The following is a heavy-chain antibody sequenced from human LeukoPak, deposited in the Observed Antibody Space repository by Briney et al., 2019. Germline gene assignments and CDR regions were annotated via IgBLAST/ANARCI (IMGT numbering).Heavy chain of an antibody. J-gene: IGHJ1*01. V-gene: IGHV1-2*02. D-gene: IGHD2-15*01. CDR1: GYTFTDYY. CDR3: ARGGGGLQH. Sequence: ASVKVSCKASGYTFTDYYLHWVRQPPGQGLEWMGWIDPNSGGTNYAQKFQGRVTMTRDTSISTAYMELSSLMSDDTAIYYCARGGGGLQHWGQGTLVTVSS. CDR2: IDPNSGGT.